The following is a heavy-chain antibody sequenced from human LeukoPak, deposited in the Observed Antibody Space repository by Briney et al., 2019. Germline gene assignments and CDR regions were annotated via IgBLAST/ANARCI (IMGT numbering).Heavy chain of an antibody. V-gene: IGHV4-30-2*01. Sequence: PSQTLSLTCAVSGGSISSGGYSWSWIRQPPGKGLEWIGYIYHSGSTYYNPSLKSRVSISVDRSKNQFSLKLSSVTAADTAVYYSARAPVTTGYSMDVWGQGTTVTVSS. D-gene: IGHD4-17*01. CDR2: IYHSGST. J-gene: IGHJ6*02. CDR3: ARAPVTTGYSMDV. CDR1: GGSISSGGYS.